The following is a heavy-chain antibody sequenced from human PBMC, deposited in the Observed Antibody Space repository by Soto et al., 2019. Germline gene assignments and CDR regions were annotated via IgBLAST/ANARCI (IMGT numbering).Heavy chain of an antibody. Sequence: QVQLAESGGGVVQPGGSLRLSCVGSGFRFSDYGMHWVRQAPGTGLEWVAMMSFDGTYKYYADSVKGRFIISRVNSKNALYLQMNSLRAEDTAVYYCAKDRRDGEFNSVYDFWGQGTLVTVSS. V-gene: IGHV3-30*18. J-gene: IGHJ4*02. D-gene: IGHD4-17*01. CDR2: MSFDGTYK. CDR3: AKDRRDGEFNSVYDF. CDR1: GFRFSDYG.